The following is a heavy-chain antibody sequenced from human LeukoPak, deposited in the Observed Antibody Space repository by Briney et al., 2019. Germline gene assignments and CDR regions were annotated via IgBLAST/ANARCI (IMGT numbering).Heavy chain of an antibody. D-gene: IGHD3-10*01. CDR2: IYSGGST. CDR1: GFTVSSNY. V-gene: IGHV3-53*01. J-gene: IGHJ3*02. Sequence: PGGSLRLSCAASGFTVSSNYMSWVRQAPGKGLEWVSVIYSGGSTYYADSVKGRFTISRDFSKNMLYLQMNSLRAEDTAIYYCAKNRVVRAIDAFDIWGQGTMVTVSS. CDR3: AKNRVVRAIDAFDI.